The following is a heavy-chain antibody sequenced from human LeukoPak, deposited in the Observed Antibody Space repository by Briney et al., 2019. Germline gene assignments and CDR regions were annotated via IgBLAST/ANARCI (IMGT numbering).Heavy chain of an antibody. CDR1: GFTVSNSY. CDR2: MYAGGGT. V-gene: IGHV3-53*05. CDR3: AKGHAFDI. J-gene: IGHJ3*02. Sequence: PGGSLRLSCAASGFTVSNSYMSWVRQAPGKGLEWVSMMYAGGGTFYAGSVKGRFTMSRDNSKNTLYLQMNSLRAEDTAVYYCAKGHAFDIWGQGTMVTVSS.